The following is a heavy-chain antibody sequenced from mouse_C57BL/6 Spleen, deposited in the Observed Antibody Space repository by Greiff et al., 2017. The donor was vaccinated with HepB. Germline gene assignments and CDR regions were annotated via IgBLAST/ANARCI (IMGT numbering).Heavy chain of an antibody. J-gene: IGHJ2*01. D-gene: IGHD1-1*01. Sequence: QVQLKESGAELARPGASVKMSCKASGYTFTSYTMHWVKQRPGQGLEWIGYINPSSGYTKYNQKFKDKATLTADKSSSTAYMQLSSLTSEDSAVYYCARSPTTGFDYWGQGTTRTVSS. V-gene: IGHV1-4*01. CDR3: ARSPTTGFDY. CDR2: INPSSGYT. CDR1: GYTFTSYT.